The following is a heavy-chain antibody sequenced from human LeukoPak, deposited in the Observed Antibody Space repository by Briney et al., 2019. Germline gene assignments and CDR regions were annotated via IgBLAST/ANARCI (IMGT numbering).Heavy chain of an antibody. Sequence: SETLSLTCAVYGGSFSGYYWSWIRQPPGKGREWIGEINHSGSTNYNPSLKSRVTISVDTSKNQFSLELSSVTAADTAVYYCARANVVTDGIDYWGQGTLVTVSS. V-gene: IGHV4-34*01. J-gene: IGHJ4*02. D-gene: IGHD2-21*02. CDR1: GGSFSGYY. CDR3: ARANVVTDGIDY. CDR2: INHSGST.